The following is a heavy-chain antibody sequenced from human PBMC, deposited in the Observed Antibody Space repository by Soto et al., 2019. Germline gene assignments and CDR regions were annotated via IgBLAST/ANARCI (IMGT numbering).Heavy chain of an antibody. CDR1: GYSFTSYW. Sequence: PGESLKISCKGSGYSFTSYWIGWVRQMPGKGLEWMGIIYPGDSDTRYSPSFQGQVTISADKSISTAYLQWSSLKASDTAMYSYPRPIAYSKAATAKIDNWCQEALPTISS. D-gene: IGHD4-4*01. CDR2: IYPGDSDT. CDR3: PRPIAYSKAATAKIDN. J-gene: IGHJ4*01. V-gene: IGHV5-51*01.